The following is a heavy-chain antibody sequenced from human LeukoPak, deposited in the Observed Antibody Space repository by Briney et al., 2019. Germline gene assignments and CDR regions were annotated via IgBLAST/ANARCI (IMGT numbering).Heavy chain of an antibody. V-gene: IGHV3-11*01. CDR3: ARDGGYCSSTSCHYGMDV. J-gene: IGHJ6*02. CDR2: ISSSGSTI. CDR1: GFTFSDYY. D-gene: IGHD2-2*03. Sequence: GGSLRLSCAASGFTFSDYYMSWIRQAPGKGLEWVSYISSSGSTIYYADSVKGRFTISRDNAKNSLYLQMNSLRAEDTAVYYCARDGGYCSSTSCHYGMDVWGQGTTVTVSS.